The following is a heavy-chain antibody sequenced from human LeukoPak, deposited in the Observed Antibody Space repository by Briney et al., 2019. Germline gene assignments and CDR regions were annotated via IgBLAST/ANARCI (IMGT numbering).Heavy chain of an antibody. V-gene: IGHV3-23*01. J-gene: IGHJ4*02. D-gene: IGHD3-10*01. CDR3: AKSHYYGSGSIDY. CDR2: VSASGDST. Sequence: GGSLRLSCAASGFTFSSYAMSWVRQAPGKGLAWISTVSASGDSTSYADSVKGRYTISRDNSKNALYLQVNSLRADDAALYYCAKSHYYGSGSIDYWGQGTLVTVSS. CDR1: GFTFSSYA.